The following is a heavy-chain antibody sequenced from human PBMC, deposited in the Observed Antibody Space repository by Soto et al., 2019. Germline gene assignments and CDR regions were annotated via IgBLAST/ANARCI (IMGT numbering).Heavy chain of an antibody. CDR3: ASLRAVPADSDY. Sequence: SVKXSCKASGVTFSRYTISWVRQAPGQGLEWMGRSXPILGXANYAQKFQGXXTITAEKSXRTAKMEMSSLRYEDTDVYYCASLRAVPADSDYWGKGTLVTVSS. V-gene: IGHV1-69*02. D-gene: IGHD2-2*01. CDR2: SXPILGXA. J-gene: IGHJ4*02. CDR1: GVTFSRYT.